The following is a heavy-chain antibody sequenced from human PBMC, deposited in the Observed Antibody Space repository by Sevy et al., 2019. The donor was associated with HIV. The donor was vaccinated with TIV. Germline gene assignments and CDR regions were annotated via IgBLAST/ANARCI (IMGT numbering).Heavy chain of an antibody. CDR3: THKTFGRFES. J-gene: IGHJ4*02. CDR1: GFTFSANW. CDR2: IKGDGSDK. Sequence: GGYLRLSCAASGFTFSANWMNWVRQAPGKGLEWVANIKGDGSDKHYVDSVEGRFTISRDNAKNLLYLQMNSLRVEDTAVYYSTHKTFGRFESWGQGTLVTVSS. D-gene: IGHD3-16*01. V-gene: IGHV3-7*01.